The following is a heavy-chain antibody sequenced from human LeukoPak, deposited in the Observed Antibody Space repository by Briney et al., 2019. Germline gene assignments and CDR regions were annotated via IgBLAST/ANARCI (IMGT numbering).Heavy chain of an antibody. CDR2: ISAYNGNT. Sequence: GASVKVSCKASGYTFTSYGIRWVRQAPGQGLEWVGWISAYNGNTNYAQKLQGRVTMTTDTSTSTAYMELRSLRSDDTAVYYCARVGIVVVVAATPVFDPWGQGTLVTVSS. J-gene: IGHJ5*02. CDR3: ARVGIVVVVAATPVFDP. V-gene: IGHV1-18*01. CDR1: GYTFTSYG. D-gene: IGHD2-15*01.